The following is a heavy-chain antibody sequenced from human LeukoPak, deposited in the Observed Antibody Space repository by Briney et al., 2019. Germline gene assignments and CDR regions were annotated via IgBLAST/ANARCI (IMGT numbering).Heavy chain of an antibody. J-gene: IGHJ6*03. CDR3: ARAHGDRADIVVVPAAMGRYYYYYMDV. D-gene: IGHD2-2*01. CDR1: GGSISSGGYY. CDR2: IYHSGST. Sequence: SQTLSLTCTVSGGSISSGGYYWSWIRQPPGKGLEWIGYIYHSGSTYYNPSLKSRVTISVDRSKNQFSLKLSSVTAADTAVYYCARAHGDRADIVVVPAAMGRYYYYYMDVWGKGTTVTVSS. V-gene: IGHV4-30-2*01.